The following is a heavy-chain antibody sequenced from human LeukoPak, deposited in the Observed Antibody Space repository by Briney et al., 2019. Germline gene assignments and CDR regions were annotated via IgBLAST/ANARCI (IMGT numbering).Heavy chain of an antibody. CDR2: IYYSRST. J-gene: IGHJ6*02. V-gene: IGHV4-39*01. D-gene: IGHD3-3*01. CDR1: GGSISSSSYY. CDR3: ARGNRFGVVLIYYYYGMDV. Sequence: KPSETLSLTCTVSGGSISSSSYYWGWIRQPPGQGLEWIGSIYYSRSTYYNPSLKSRVTISVDTSKNQFSLKLSSVTAADTAVYYCARGNRFGVVLIYYYYGMDVWGQGTTVTVSS.